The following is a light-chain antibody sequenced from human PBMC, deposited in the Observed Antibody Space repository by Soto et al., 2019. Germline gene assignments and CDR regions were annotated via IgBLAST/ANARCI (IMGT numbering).Light chain of an antibody. CDR1: QSVSSL. J-gene: IGKJ4*01. Sequence: EIVLTQSPATLSLSPGERATLSCRASQSVSSLLAWYQQKSGQPPRLLISDASNRATGVPARFSGSGSGTDFTLIISSLEPEDFDVYYCQQRSNWPLSFGGGTKVEI. CDR2: DAS. V-gene: IGKV3-11*01. CDR3: QQRSNWPLS.